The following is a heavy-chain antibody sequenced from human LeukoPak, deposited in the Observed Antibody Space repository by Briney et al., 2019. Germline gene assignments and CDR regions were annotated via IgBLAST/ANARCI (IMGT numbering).Heavy chain of an antibody. CDR1: GFTFSNAW. Sequence: GGSLRLSCAASGFTFSNAWMSWVRQAPGKGLEWVGRIKSKTDGGTTDYAAPVKGRFTISRDDSKNTLYLQMNSLKTEDTAVYYCTTGVPTIFGVVIGSQSMDVWGKGTTVTVSS. V-gene: IGHV3-15*01. J-gene: IGHJ6*03. CDR3: TTGVPTIFGVVIGSQSMDV. D-gene: IGHD3-3*01. CDR2: IKSKTDGGTT.